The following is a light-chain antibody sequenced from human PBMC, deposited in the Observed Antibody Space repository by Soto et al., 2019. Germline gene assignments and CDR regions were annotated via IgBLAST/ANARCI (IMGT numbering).Light chain of an antibody. J-gene: IGLJ1*01. CDR3: SSYPATNSFV. V-gene: IGLV2-8*01. Sequence: QSALTQPPSASGSPGQSVTISCTGTGSDVGGHNYVSWYQQHPGKAPKLLIYEVSKRPSGVPDRFSGSKSGNTASLTVSALQAEDEADYYCSSYPATNSFVFGTGTKVTVL. CDR1: GSDVGGHNY. CDR2: EVS.